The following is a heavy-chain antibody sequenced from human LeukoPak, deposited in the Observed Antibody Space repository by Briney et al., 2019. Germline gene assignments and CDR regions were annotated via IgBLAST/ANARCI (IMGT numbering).Heavy chain of an antibody. V-gene: IGHV3-7*01. CDR3: ANGDGFDY. CDR1: GFTFSNFW. CDR2: IKQDGSEK. D-gene: IGHD5-24*01. Sequence: PGGSLRLSCATSGFTFSNFWMSWVRQAPGKGLEWVANIKQDGSEKYYVDSVKGRFTISRDNAKNSLYLHMNSLRAEDTAVYYCANGDGFDYWGQGTLVTVSS. J-gene: IGHJ4*02.